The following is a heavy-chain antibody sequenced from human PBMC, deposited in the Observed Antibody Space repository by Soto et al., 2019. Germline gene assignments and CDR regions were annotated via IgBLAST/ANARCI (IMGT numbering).Heavy chain of an antibody. V-gene: IGHV3-23*01. CDR2: ISGSGGST. CDR1: GFTFSSYA. CDR3: AKHTPDSTGASSYESGFDY. J-gene: IGHJ4*02. Sequence: GGSLRLSCAASGFTFSSYAMSWVRQAPGKGLEWVSAISGSGGSTYYADSVKGRFTISRDNSKNTLYLQMNSLRAEDTAVYYCAKHTPDSTGASSYESGFDYWGQGTLVTVSS. D-gene: IGHD2-8*02.